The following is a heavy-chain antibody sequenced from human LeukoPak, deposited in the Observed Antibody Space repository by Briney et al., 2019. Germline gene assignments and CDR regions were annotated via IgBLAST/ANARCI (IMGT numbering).Heavy chain of an antibody. J-gene: IGHJ4*02. CDR3: ARGVEPLAANTLAY. V-gene: IGHV3-NL1*01. CDR1: GFTFSSYG. CDR2: LYSDGNT. Sequence: GGSLRLSCAASGFTFSSYGMHWLRQAPGKGLEWVSALYSDGNTKYADSVQGRFTISRDNSKNTLYLEMNSLSPGDTAVYYCARGVEPLAANTLAYWGQGTLVTVSS. D-gene: IGHD1-14*01.